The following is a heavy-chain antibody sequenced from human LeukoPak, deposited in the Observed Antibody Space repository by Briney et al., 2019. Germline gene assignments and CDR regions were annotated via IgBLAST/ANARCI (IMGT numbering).Heavy chain of an antibody. V-gene: IGHV1-18*01. CDR2: ISAYNGNT. Sequence: GASVKVSCKASGYTFTSYGISWVRQAPGQGLEWMGWISAYNGNTNYAQKLQGRVTMTTDTSTSTAYMELSSLGSEDTAVYYCARDLHLGSSSWFGYWGQGTLVTVSS. J-gene: IGHJ4*02. D-gene: IGHD6-13*01. CDR1: GYTFTSYG. CDR3: ARDLHLGSSSWFGY.